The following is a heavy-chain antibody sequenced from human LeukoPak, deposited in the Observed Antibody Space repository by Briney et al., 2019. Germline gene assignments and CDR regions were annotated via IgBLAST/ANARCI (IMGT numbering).Heavy chain of an antibody. CDR1: GGSISSGGYY. CDR3: ARRSYYDSSFDY. D-gene: IGHD3-22*01. J-gene: IGHJ4*02. V-gene: IGHV4-31*03. Sequence: PSETLSLTCTVSGGSISSGGYYWSWIRQHPGKGLEWIGYIYYSGSTYYNPSLKSRVTISVDTSKNQFSLKLSSVTAADTAVYYCARRSYYDSSFDYWGQGTLVTVSS. CDR2: IYYSGST.